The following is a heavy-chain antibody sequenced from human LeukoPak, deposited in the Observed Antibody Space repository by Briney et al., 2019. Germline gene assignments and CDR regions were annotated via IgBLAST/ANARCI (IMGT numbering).Heavy chain of an antibody. J-gene: IGHJ4*02. V-gene: IGHV3-23*01. CDR2: LSDTGTST. Sequence: GGSLRLSCAASGFTFSSYAMSWVRQAPGKGLEWVSALSDTGTSTYYADSVKGRFTISRDNSKNTLYLQMNSLRAEDTALYYCAKGWTYYDILTGYSDYWGQGTLVTVSS. CDR3: AKGWTYYDILTGYSDY. D-gene: IGHD3-9*01. CDR1: GFTFSSYA.